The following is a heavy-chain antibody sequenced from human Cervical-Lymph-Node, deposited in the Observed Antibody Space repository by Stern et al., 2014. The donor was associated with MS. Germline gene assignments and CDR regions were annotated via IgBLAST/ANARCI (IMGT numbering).Heavy chain of an antibody. V-gene: IGHV1-46*01. J-gene: IGHJ3*02. CDR3: ARYDSSGYDAFDI. D-gene: IGHD3-22*01. Sequence: VQLVQSGAEVKKPGASVEVSCKASGYTFTSYYMHWVRQAPGQGLEWMGIINPSGGSTSYAQKFQGRVTMTRDTSTSTVYMELSSLRSEDTAVYYCARYDSSGYDAFDIWGQGTMVTVSS. CDR2: INPSGGST. CDR1: GYTFTSYY.